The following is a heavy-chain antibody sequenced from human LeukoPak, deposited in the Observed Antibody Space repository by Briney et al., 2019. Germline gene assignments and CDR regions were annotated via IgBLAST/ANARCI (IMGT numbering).Heavy chain of an antibody. CDR3: TTDRVVGATHGFDY. D-gene: IGHD1-26*01. Sequence: GGSLRLSCAASGFTFSSYGMHWVRQAPGKGLEWVAVIWYDGSNKYYADSVKGRFTISRDNSKNTLYLQMNSLRAEDTAVYYCTTDRVVGATHGFDYWGQGTLVTVSS. CDR1: GFTFSSYG. V-gene: IGHV3-33*01. J-gene: IGHJ4*02. CDR2: IWYDGSNK.